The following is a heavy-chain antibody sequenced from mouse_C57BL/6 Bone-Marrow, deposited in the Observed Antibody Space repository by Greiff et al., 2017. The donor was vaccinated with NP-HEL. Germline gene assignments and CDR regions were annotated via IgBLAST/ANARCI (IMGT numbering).Heavy chain of an antibody. Sequence: QVQLQQSGAELARPGASVKLSCKASGYTFTSYGISWVKQRTGQGLEWIGEIYPRSGNTYYNEKLKGKATLTADKSSSTAYMELRSLTSEDSAVYFCALWFQAWFAYWDQGTLVTVSA. CDR2: IYPRSGNT. D-gene: IGHD2-2*01. CDR1: GYTFTSYG. J-gene: IGHJ3*01. CDR3: ALWFQAWFAY. V-gene: IGHV1-81*01.